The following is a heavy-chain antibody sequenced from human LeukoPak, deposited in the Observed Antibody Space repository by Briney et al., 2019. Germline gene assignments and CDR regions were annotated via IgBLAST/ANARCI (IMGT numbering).Heavy chain of an antibody. D-gene: IGHD5-12*01. CDR3: ARDHRYAFDN. V-gene: IGHV3-48*01. CDR2: IGISSGNT. Sequence: GGSLRLSCAASGFNFIDYSMNWVRQAPGKGLEWITYIGISSGNTKYADSVKGRFTISRDKARNSLYLQMNSLRAEDTAVYYCARDHRYAFDNWGHGTLVTVSS. J-gene: IGHJ4*01. CDR1: GFNFIDYS.